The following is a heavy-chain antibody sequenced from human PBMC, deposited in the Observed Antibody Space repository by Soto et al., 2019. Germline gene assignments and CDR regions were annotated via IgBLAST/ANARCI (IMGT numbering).Heavy chain of an antibody. CDR3: ARATKTVGYCSGGSCYSRGYDGYYMDV. V-gene: IGHV1-18*01. CDR1: GYTFTSYG. Sequence: ASVKVSCKASGYTFTSYGISWVRQAPGQGLEWMGWISAYNGNTNYAQKLQGRVTMTTDTSTSTAYMELRSLRSDDTAVYYCARATKTVGYCSGGSCYSRGYDGYYMDVWGKGTTVTVAS. CDR2: ISAYNGNT. D-gene: IGHD2-15*01. J-gene: IGHJ6*03.